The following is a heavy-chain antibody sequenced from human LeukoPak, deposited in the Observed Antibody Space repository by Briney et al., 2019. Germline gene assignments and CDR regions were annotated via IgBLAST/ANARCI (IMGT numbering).Heavy chain of an antibody. Sequence: GGSLRLSCAASGFTFSSYWMSWVRQAPGKGPEWVANIKQDGSEKYYVDSVKGRFTISRDNAKNSLYLQMNSLRAEDTAVYYCARDISDYYGSGSYDYYYGMDVWGQGTTVTVSS. CDR1: GFTFSSYW. V-gene: IGHV3-7*04. J-gene: IGHJ6*02. CDR3: ARDISDYYGSGSYDYYYGMDV. D-gene: IGHD3-10*01. CDR2: IKQDGSEK.